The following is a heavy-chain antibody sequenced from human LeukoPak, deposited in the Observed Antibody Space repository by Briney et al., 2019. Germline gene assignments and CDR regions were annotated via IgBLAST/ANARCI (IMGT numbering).Heavy chain of an antibody. J-gene: IGHJ5*02. D-gene: IGHD1-7*01. V-gene: IGHV3-21*01. CDR1: GFTFSSYS. CDR3: AKEKVIYDWNYAPWFDP. Sequence: AGGSLRLSCAASGFTFSSYSMNWVRQAPGKGLEWVSSISSSSNYIYYADSVKGRVTISRDNAKNSLYLQMNSLRAEDTAVYYCAKEKVIYDWNYAPWFDPWGQGTLVTVSS. CDR2: ISSSSNYI.